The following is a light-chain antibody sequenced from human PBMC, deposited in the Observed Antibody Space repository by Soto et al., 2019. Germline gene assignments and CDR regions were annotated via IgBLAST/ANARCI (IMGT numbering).Light chain of an antibody. V-gene: IGLV2-8*01. CDR2: EVS. CDR3: SSYAVSNNLYV. J-gene: IGLJ1*01. CDR1: SSDVGGYNY. Sequence: QSVLTQPPSASGSPGQSVTISCTGTSSDVGGYNYVSWYQQHPGKAPKLMIYEVSKRPSGVPDRFSGSKSGNTASLTVSGFQAEDEADYYCSSYAVSNNLYVFGTGTKVTVL.